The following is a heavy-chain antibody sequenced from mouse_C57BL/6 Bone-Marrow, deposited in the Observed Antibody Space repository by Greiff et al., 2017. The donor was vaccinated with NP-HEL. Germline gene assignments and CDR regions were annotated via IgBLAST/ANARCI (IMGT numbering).Heavy chain of an antibody. V-gene: IGHV2-3*01. Sequence: QVQLKESGPGLVAPSQSLSITCTVSGFSLTSYGVSWVRQPPGKGLEWLGVIWGDGSTTNHSALLTRLSIIKVNYKSQVFLKLNRLQTDDTATYYCATTYYGSSYEFAYWGQGTLVTVSA. CDR3: ATTYYGSSYEFAY. J-gene: IGHJ3*01. CDR2: IWGDGST. D-gene: IGHD1-1*01. CDR1: GFSLTSYG.